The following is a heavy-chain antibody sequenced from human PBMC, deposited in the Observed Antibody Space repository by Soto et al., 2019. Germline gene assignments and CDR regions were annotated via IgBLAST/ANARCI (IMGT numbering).Heavy chain of an antibody. CDR2: ISSSSSYI. J-gene: IGHJ3*02. Sequence: GGSLRLSCAASGFTFSSYSMNWVRQAPGKGLEWVSSISSSSSYIYYADSVKGRFTISRDNAKNSLYLQMNSLRAEDTAVYYCVRVQALGANGAFDIWGQGTMVTVSS. CDR1: GFTFSSYS. V-gene: IGHV3-21*01. D-gene: IGHD1-26*01. CDR3: VRVQALGANGAFDI.